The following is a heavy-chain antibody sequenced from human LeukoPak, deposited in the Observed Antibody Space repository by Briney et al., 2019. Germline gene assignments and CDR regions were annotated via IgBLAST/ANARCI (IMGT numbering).Heavy chain of an antibody. CDR2: ISGSGGST. Sequence: GGSLRLSCAASGFIFSSYAMSWVRPAPGKGLEWISAISGSGGSTYYADSVKGRFTISRDNSKNTLYLQMNSLRAEDTAVYYCAKETGCSGGSCYSYYYYGMDVWGQGTTVTVSS. D-gene: IGHD2-15*01. V-gene: IGHV3-23*01. CDR1: GFIFSSYA. J-gene: IGHJ6*02. CDR3: AKETGCSGGSCYSYYYYGMDV.